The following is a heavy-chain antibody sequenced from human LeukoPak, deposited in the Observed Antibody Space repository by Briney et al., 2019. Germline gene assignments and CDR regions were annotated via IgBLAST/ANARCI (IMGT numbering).Heavy chain of an antibody. CDR1: GFSLSSYS. D-gene: IGHD3-10*01. CDR2: ISTDNSYI. CDR3: AKDGYGSGSSHFDY. Sequence: GGSLRLSCAASGFSLSSYSMNWVRQAPGKGLEWVSSISTDNSYIYYADSVKGRFTISRDNAKNSLYLQMNSLRAEDTAVYYCAKDGYGSGSSHFDYWGQGTLVTVSS. J-gene: IGHJ4*02. V-gene: IGHV3-21*06.